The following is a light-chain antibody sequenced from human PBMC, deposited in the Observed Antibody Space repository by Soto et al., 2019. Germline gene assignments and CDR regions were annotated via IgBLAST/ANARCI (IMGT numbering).Light chain of an antibody. CDR2: EVS. Sequence: QSVLTQPPSASGSPGQSVTISCTGTSSDVGAYNYVSWYQQHPGKAPKLMIFEVSKRPSGVPDRFSGSKSGNTASLTVSGLQAEDEADYYCSSYAGNNNLVFGGGTKGTVL. CDR1: SSDVGAYNY. V-gene: IGLV2-8*01. CDR3: SSYAGNNNLV. J-gene: IGLJ2*01.